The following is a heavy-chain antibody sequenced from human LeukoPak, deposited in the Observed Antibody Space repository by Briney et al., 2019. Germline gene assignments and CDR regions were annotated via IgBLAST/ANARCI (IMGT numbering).Heavy chain of an antibody. CDR2: IYTSGST. CDR3: ARDEPLTPFDY. D-gene: IGHD3-9*01. V-gene: IGHV4-4*07. J-gene: IGHJ4*02. CDR1: GGSISGYY. Sequence: SETLSLTCTVSGGSISGYYWSWIRQPAGKGLEWIGHIYTSGSTNYNPSLKSRVTMSVDTSKNQFSLKLSSVTAADTAVYYCARDEPLTPFDYWGQGTLVTVSS.